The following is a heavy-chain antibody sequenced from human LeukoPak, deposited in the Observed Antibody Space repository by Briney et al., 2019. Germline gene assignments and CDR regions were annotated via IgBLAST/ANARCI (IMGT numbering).Heavy chain of an antibody. CDR3: ARGIRPVFPDY. CDR2: ISDYNGKT. Sequence: GASVKVSCKASGYTFTSYGIRWVRQAPGQGLEWMGWISDYNGKTNYAQKLQGRVTMTTDTSTSTAYMELRSLRSHDTAVYYCARGIRPVFPDYWGQGTLVTVSS. CDR1: GYTFTSYG. D-gene: IGHD2-21*01. J-gene: IGHJ4*02. V-gene: IGHV1-18*01.